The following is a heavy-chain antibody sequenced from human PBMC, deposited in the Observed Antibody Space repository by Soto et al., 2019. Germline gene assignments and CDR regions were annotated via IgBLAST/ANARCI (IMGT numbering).Heavy chain of an antibody. J-gene: IGHJ4*02. Sequence: EVQLVKSGGGLVQPWGSRSLSCAASGFTFTTYWVGWVRQAPGKGLEWVASINPDGMGKYYVDSVKGRFTISRDNDEHPLCLQMCSLRAEDTAIYYCVRLYSESSEYFGFWCQGTQVTVAS. CDR3: VRLYSESSEYFGF. D-gene: IGHD6-6*01. V-gene: IGHV3-7*01. CDR2: INPDGMGK. CDR1: GFTFTTYW.